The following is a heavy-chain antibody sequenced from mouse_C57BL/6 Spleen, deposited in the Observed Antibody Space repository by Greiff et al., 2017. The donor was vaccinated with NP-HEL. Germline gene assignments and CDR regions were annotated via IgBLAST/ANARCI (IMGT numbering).Heavy chain of an antibody. J-gene: IGHJ1*03. CDR1: GYAFSSSW. CDR3: ANDYGYWYFDF. V-gene: IGHV1-82*01. Sequence: QVQLQQSGPELVKPGASVKISCKASGYAFSSSWMNWVKQRPGKGLEWIGRIYPGDGDTNYNGKFKGKATLTADKSSSTAYMQLSSLTSEDSAVSFCANDYGYWYFDFWGTGTTVTVSS. D-gene: IGHD2-4*01. CDR2: IYPGDGDT.